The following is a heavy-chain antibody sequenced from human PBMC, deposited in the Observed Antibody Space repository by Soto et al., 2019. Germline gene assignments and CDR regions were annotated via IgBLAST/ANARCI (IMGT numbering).Heavy chain of an antibody. V-gene: IGHV4-39*01. CDR1: GGSISSSSYY. CDR3: ARHSVDPGSFFGWFDP. J-gene: IGHJ5*02. CDR2: IYYSGST. D-gene: IGHD2-15*01. Sequence: QLQLQESGPGLVKPSETLSLTCTVSGGSISSSSYYWGWIRQPPGKGLEWIGSIYYSGSTYYNPSLKSRVTISVDTSKNQFSLKLSSVTAADTAVYYCARHSVDPGSFFGWFDPWGQGTLVTVSS.